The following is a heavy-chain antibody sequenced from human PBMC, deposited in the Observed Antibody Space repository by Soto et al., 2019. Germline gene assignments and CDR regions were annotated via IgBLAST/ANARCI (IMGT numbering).Heavy chain of an antibody. CDR3: ARAEYDFWTSYHYGMDV. Sequence: QLQLQESGSGLVKPSQTLSLTCAVSGVSISSDGYSWSWIRQPPGKGLEWIGFIYQSGSTYYNPSLKSRGTMSVDRSKNQFSLKLTSVTAADTAVYYCARAEYDFWTSYHYGMDVWGQGTTVTVSS. CDR1: GVSISSDGYS. J-gene: IGHJ6*02. V-gene: IGHV4-30-2*01. D-gene: IGHD3-3*01. CDR2: IYQSGST.